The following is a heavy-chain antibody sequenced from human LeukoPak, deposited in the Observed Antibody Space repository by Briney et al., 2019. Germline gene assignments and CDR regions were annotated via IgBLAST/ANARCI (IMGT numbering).Heavy chain of an antibody. CDR2: ISSSGSTI. J-gene: IGHJ4*02. CDR3: ARDAENYFDY. CDR1: GFSFRSYW. Sequence: GGSLRLSCAASGFSFRSYWMTWVRQAPGKGLEWVSYISSSGSTIYYADSVKGRFTISRDNAKNSLYLQMNSLRAEDTAVYYCARDAENYFDYWGQGTLVTVSS. V-gene: IGHV3-48*04.